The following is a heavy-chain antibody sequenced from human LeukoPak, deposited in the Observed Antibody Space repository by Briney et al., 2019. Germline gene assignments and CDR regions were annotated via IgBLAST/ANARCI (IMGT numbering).Heavy chain of an antibody. D-gene: IGHD4/OR15-4a*01. CDR1: GGTFSSYA. Sequence: SVKVSCKXSGGTFSSYAISWVRQAPGQGLEWMGRIIPIFGTANYSQKFQGRVTITTDESTSTAYMELSSLRSEDTAVYYCARDAVYGEAGYYYMDVWGKGTTVTVSS. CDR2: IIPIFGTA. J-gene: IGHJ6*03. V-gene: IGHV1-69*05. CDR3: ARDAVYGEAGYYYMDV.